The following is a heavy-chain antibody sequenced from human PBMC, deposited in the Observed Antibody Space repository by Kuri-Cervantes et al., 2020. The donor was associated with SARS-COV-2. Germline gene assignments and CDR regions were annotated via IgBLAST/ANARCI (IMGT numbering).Heavy chain of an antibody. D-gene: IGHD6-13*01. Sequence: SETLSLTCTVSGGSISSSSYYWGWIRQPPGKGLEWIGSIYYSGSTYYNPSLKSRVTISVDTSKNQFSLKLSSVTAADTAVYYCAVNSSSPYYYYMDVWGKGTTVTVSS. CDR1: GGSISSSSYY. CDR2: IYYSGST. CDR3: AVNSSSPYYYYMDV. V-gene: IGHV4-39*07. J-gene: IGHJ6*03.